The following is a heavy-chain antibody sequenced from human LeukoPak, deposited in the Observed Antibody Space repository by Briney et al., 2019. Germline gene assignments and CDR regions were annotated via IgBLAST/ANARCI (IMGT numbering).Heavy chain of an antibody. CDR2: INPNSGGT. Sequence: ASVKVSCKASGFTFTGYYMHWVRQAPGQGLEWMGWINPNSGGTNYAQKFQGRVTMTRDTSTSTVYMELSSLRSEDTAVYYCARGAWWELDYWGQGTLVTVSS. D-gene: IGHD1-26*01. J-gene: IGHJ4*02. V-gene: IGHV1-2*02. CDR1: GFTFTGYY. CDR3: ARGAWWELDY.